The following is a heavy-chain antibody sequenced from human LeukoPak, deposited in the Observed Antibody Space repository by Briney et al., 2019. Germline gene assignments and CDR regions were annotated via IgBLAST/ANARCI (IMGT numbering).Heavy chain of an antibody. CDR3: ARDVGAHSSGWYSVAFDI. CDR2: IYSSGNT. CDR1: GGSINSYY. Sequence: PSETLSLTCTVSGGSINSYYWSWIRQPAGKGLEWIGRIYSSGNTNYNPSLKSRVTMSVDTSKNQFSLELSSVTAAETAVYYCARDVGAHSSGWYSVAFDIWGQGTMVTVSS. J-gene: IGHJ3*02. D-gene: IGHD6-19*01. V-gene: IGHV4-4*07.